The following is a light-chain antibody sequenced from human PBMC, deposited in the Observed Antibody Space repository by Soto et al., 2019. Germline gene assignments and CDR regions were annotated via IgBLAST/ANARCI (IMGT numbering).Light chain of an antibody. Sequence: EIVLTQSPGTLSLSPGERATLSCRVSQSVGSNYLVWYQQKPGQAPRLLIYGASSRATGIPDRFSGSGSGTDFSLTISRLEPEDFAVYYCQQFDSSPRTFGQGTRVEIK. V-gene: IGKV3-20*01. CDR3: QQFDSSPRT. CDR1: QSVGSNY. J-gene: IGKJ1*01. CDR2: GAS.